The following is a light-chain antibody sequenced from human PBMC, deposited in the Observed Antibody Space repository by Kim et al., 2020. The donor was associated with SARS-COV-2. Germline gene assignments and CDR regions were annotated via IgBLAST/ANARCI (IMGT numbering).Light chain of an antibody. CDR3: QQYNNWPPWT. J-gene: IGKJ1*01. CDR1: QSVSSN. Sequence: SPGERATLSCRASQSVSSNLAWYQQKPGQAPRLLIYGASTRATGIPARFSGSGSGTEFTLTISSLQSEDFEVYYCQQYNNWPPWTFGQGTKVDIK. V-gene: IGKV3-15*01. CDR2: GAS.